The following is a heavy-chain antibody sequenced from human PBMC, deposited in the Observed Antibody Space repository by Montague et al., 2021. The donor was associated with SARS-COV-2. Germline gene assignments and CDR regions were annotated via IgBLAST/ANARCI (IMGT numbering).Heavy chain of an antibody. CDR1: GGSITSYY. V-gene: IGHV4-59*01. CDR2: IYYSGST. CDR3: ARGGGYYNYGLDV. D-gene: IGHD3-22*01. J-gene: IGHJ6*02. Sequence: SETLSLTRTVSGGSITSYYWSWIRQPPGRGLEWIGYIYYSGSTDYSPSLKSRVTISLDTSKNQFSLKVTSVTAADTAVYYCARGGGYYNYGLDVWGPGTTVTVSS.